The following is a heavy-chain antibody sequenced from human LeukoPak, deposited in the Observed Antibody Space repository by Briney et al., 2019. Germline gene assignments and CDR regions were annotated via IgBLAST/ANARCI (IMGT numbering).Heavy chain of an antibody. CDR1: GFTFSSYA. CDR3: AKATVYYDSSGYPYYFDY. D-gene: IGHD3-22*01. Sequence: GGSLRLSCAASGFTFSSYAMSWVRQAPGKGLEWVSAISGSGGSTYYADSVKGRSTISRDNSKNTLYLQMNSLRAEDTAVYYCAKATVYYDSSGYPYYFDYWGQGTLVTVSS. CDR2: ISGSGGST. J-gene: IGHJ4*02. V-gene: IGHV3-23*01.